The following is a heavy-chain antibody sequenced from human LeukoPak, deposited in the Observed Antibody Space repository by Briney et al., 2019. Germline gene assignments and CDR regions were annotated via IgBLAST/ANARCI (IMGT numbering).Heavy chain of an antibody. V-gene: IGHV1-69*13. J-gene: IGHJ4*02. CDR2: IIPIFGTA. CDR1: GGTFSSNA. D-gene: IGHD2-15*01. CDR3: ARASGALNRPFDY. Sequence: GASVKVSCKASGGTFSSNAISWVRQAPGQGLEWMGGIIPIFGTANYAQKFQGRVTITADESTSTAYMELSSLRSEDTAVYYCARASGALNRPFDYWGQGTLVTVSS.